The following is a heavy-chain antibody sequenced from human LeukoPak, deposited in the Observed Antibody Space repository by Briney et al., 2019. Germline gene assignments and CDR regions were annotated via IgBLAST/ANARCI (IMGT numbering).Heavy chain of an antibody. CDR2: MKSKPEGGTT. CDR1: GFTFSDAW. J-gene: IGHJ5*02. Sequence: GGSLRLSCAGSGFTFSDAWMTWVRQAPGKGLEWVGLMKSKPEGGTTFYAAPVKDRFSISRDDSRNTLYLQMNSLTIGDTGVYYCTTGNPWGQGTLVTVSS. CDR3: TTGNP. V-gene: IGHV3-15*01.